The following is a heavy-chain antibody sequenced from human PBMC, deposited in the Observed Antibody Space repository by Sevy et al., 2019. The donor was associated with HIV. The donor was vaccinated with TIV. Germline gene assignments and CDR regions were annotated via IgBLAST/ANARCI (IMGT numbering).Heavy chain of an antibody. D-gene: IGHD1-26*01. CDR1: GGSITSLY. V-gene: IGHV4-59*08. J-gene: IGHJ4*02. CDR2: IYYNGHI. Sequence: SETLSLTCTVSGGSITSLYWNWIRQPPGKGLEWIANIYYNGHINYNPSLKSRVTLSLNTSKNQFSLRLSAVTAADTAMYYCAGENAWGRGYSWGQGTLVTVSS. CDR3: AGENAWGRGYS.